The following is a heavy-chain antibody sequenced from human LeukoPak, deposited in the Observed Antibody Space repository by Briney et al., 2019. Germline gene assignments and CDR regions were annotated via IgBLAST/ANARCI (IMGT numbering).Heavy chain of an antibody. Sequence: SETLSLTCTVSGGSVSSGSYYWSWIRQPPGKGLEWIGYIYYSGSTNYNPSLKSRVTISVDTSKNQFSLKLSSVTAADTAVYYCARDLRYSYGFGTWGQGTLVTVSS. D-gene: IGHD5-18*01. V-gene: IGHV4-61*01. J-gene: IGHJ5*02. CDR2: IYYSGST. CDR1: GGSVSSGSYY. CDR3: ARDLRYSYGFGT.